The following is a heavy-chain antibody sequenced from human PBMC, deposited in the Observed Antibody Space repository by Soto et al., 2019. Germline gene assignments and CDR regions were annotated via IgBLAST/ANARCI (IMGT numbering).Heavy chain of an antibody. Sequence: DSVKVSCKASGYTFTGYYMHWVRQAPGQGLEWMGWINPNSGGTNYAQKFQGRVTMTRDTSISTAYMELSRLRSDDTAVYYCARDGIAAAGLPFDYWGQGTLFTVSS. J-gene: IGHJ4*02. D-gene: IGHD6-13*01. CDR3: ARDGIAAAGLPFDY. CDR1: GYTFTGYY. CDR2: INPNSGGT. V-gene: IGHV1-2*02.